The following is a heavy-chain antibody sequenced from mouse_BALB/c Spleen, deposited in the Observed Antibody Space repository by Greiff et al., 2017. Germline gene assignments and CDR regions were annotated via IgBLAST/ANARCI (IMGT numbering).Heavy chain of an antibody. V-gene: IGHV5-9*03. CDR3: ARSLSYGNYWFAY. J-gene: IGHJ3*01. D-gene: IGHD2-1*01. Sequence: DVMLVESGGGLVKPGGSLKLSCAASGFTFSSYTMSWVRQTPEKRLEWVATISSGGGNTYYPDSVKGRFTISRDNAKNNLYLQMSSLRSEDTALYYCARSLSYGNYWFAYWGQGTLVTVSA. CDR1: GFTFSSYT. CDR2: ISSGGGNT.